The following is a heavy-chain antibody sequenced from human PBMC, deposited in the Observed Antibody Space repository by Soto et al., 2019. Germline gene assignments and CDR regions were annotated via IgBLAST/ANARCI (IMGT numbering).Heavy chain of an antibody. CDR2: IYHSGST. V-gene: IGHV4-4*02. J-gene: IGHJ6*02. CDR3: ARGLVATYGMDV. CDR1: MNIGNG. Sequence: MNIGNGGGWVRKPPGKGLEWIGEIYHSGSTNYNPSLKSRVTISVDKSKNQFSPKLSSVTAADTAVYYCARGLVATYGMDVWGQGTTVTVSS. D-gene: IGHD5-12*01.